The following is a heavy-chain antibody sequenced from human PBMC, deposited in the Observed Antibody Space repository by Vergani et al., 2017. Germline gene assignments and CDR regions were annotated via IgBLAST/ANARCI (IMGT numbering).Heavy chain of an antibody. Sequence: QVQLQQSGPGLVKPSQTLSLTCAISGDSVSSNSAAWNWIRQSPSRGLEWLGRTYYRSKWYNDYAVSVKIRITINPDTSKNQFSLQLNSVTPEDTAVYYCARDTAMVTYYYYYYGMDVWGQGTTVTVSS. CDR2: TYYRSKWYN. CDR1: GDSVSSNSAA. J-gene: IGHJ6*02. CDR3: ARDTAMVTYYYYYYGMDV. D-gene: IGHD5-18*01. V-gene: IGHV6-1*01.